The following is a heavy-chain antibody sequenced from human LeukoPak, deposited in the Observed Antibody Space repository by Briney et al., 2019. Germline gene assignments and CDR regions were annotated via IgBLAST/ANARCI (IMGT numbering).Heavy chain of an antibody. V-gene: IGHV1-46*01. J-gene: IGHJ2*01. Sequence: ASVTVSCKASGYTFTSYYMHWVRQAPGQGLEWMGIINPSGGSTSYAQKFQGRVTMTRDTSTSTVYMELSSLRSEDTAVYYCARAYFCRDCYHLRWYLALWGRGTVVTVSS. D-gene: IGHD2-21*02. CDR3: ARAYFCRDCYHLRWYLAL. CDR2: INPSGGST. CDR1: GYTFTSYY.